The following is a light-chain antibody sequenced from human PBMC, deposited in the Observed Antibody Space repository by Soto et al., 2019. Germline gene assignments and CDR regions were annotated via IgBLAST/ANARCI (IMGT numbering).Light chain of an antibody. CDR1: LSVSVY. CDR2: DAS. V-gene: IGKV3-11*01. CDR3: QQYGDSGT. Sequence: VVLTHSPATLSFSPWERSTIYFRTSLSVSVYLDWYQQKPGQAPRLLISDASNGATGIPARFSGSGSGTDFTLTISSLEPEDFAVYHCQQYGDSGTFGQGTKVDIK. J-gene: IGKJ1*01.